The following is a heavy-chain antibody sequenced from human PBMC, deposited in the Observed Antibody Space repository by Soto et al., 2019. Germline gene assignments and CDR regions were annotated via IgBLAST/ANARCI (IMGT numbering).Heavy chain of an antibody. V-gene: IGHV1-8*01. J-gene: IGHJ6*02. CDR1: GYTFTSYD. Sequence: SSVKVSCKASGYTFTSYDINWVRQATGQGLEWMGWMNPNSGNTGYAQKFQGRVTMTRNTSISTAYMELRRLRSEDTSVYYCASGNRVDCWSGSKYGMGVWGQGTTDTVSS. CDR3: ASGNRVDCWSGSKYGMGV. CDR2: MNPNSGNT. D-gene: IGHD3-3*01.